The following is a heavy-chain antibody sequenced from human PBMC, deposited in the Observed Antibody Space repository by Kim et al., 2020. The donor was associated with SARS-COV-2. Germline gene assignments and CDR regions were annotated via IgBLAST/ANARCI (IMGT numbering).Heavy chain of an antibody. Sequence: GGSLRLSCAASGFTFSSYWMSWVRQAPGKGLEWVANIKQDGSEKYYVDSVKGRFTISRDNAKNSLYLQMNSLRAEDTAVYYCARVTLQNPGHYYYGMDVWGQGTTVTVSS. CDR3: ARVTLQNPGHYYYGMDV. CDR1: GFTFSSYW. J-gene: IGHJ6*02. V-gene: IGHV3-7*03. CDR2: IKQDGSEK.